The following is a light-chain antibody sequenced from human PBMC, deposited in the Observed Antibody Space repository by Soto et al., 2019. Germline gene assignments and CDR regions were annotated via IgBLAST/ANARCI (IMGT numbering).Light chain of an antibody. CDR2: RNH. CDR3: SSHGGSNAFYV. V-gene: IGLV1-47*01. J-gene: IGLJ1*01. CDR1: TSNFVSNS. Sequence: QSVLTQSPSASGTPGQRVTISCSASTSNFVSNSVSWYQHVPGTAPKLLISRNHQRPSGVPDRFSGSKSATSASLAISDLRSEDEADYYCSSHGGSNAFYVFGTGTKLTVL.